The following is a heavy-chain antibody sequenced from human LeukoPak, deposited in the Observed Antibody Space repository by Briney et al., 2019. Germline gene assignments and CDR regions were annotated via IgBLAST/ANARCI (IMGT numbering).Heavy chain of an antibody. CDR2: IIPILGIA. V-gene: IGHV1-69*02. Sequence: SVKVSCKASGGTFSSYTISWVRQAPGQGLEWMGRIIPILGIANYAQKFQGRVTITADKSTSTAYMELSSLRSEDTAVYYCARGILGYCSSISCYSGAFDIWGQGTMVTVSS. CDR3: ARGILGYCSSISCYSGAFDI. J-gene: IGHJ3*02. CDR1: GGTFSSYT. D-gene: IGHD2-2*01.